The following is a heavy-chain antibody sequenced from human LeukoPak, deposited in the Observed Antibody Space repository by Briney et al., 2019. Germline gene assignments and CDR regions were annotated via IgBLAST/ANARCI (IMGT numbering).Heavy chain of an antibody. Sequence: ASETLSLTCTVSGGSISSYYWSWIRQPAGKGLEWIGRIYTSGSTNYNPSLKSRVTMSVDTSKNQFSLKLSSVTAADTAVFYFAMGTSSGGAPCYYYCYMDERGKGATVTVSS. D-gene: IGHD7-27*01. J-gene: IGHJ6*03. CDR3: AMGTSSGGAPCYYYCYMDE. CDR1: GGSISSYY. V-gene: IGHV4-4*07. CDR2: IYTSGST.